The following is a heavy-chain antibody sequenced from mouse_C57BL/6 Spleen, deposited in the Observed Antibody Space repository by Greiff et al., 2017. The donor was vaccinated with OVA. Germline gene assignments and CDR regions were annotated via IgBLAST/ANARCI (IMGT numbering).Heavy chain of an antibody. Sequence: EVKLMESEGGLVQPGRSMKLSCTASGFTFSDYYMAWVRQVPEKGLEWVANINYDGSSTYYLDSLKSRFIISRDNAKNILYLQMSSLKSEDTATYYCARAGYDYFDYWGQGTTLTVSS. V-gene: IGHV5-16*01. D-gene: IGHD2-10*02. CDR2: INYDGSST. CDR3: ARAGYDYFDY. CDR1: GFTFSDYY. J-gene: IGHJ2*01.